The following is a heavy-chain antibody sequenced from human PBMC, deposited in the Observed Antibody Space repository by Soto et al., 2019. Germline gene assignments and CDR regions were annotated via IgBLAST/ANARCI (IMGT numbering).Heavy chain of an antibody. CDR1: GFTFSSYG. J-gene: IGHJ4*02. CDR3: ARDRYGAYDSSGYYYEPPSYFDY. Sequence: GGSLRLSCAASGFTFSSYGMHWVRQAPGKGLEWVAVIWYDGSNKYYADSVKGRFTISRDNSKNTLYLQMNSLRAEDTAVYYCARDRYGAYDSSGYYYEPPSYFDYWGQGTLVTVSS. V-gene: IGHV3-33*01. D-gene: IGHD3-22*01. CDR2: IWYDGSNK.